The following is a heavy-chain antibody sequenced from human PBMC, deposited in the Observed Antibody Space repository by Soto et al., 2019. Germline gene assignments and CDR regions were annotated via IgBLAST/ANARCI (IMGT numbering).Heavy chain of an antibody. CDR3: ERDRAAAGYGLYYGMDV. J-gene: IGHJ6*01. D-gene: IGHD6-13*01. Sequence: SQTLSLTCAISGDVVSSNSAAWNWIRQSPSRGLEWLGRTYYRSKWYNDYAVSVKSRITINPDTSKNQFSLKLNSVTPEDTGVYPCERDRAAAGYGLYYGMDVWGQGTQVIVSS. CDR2: TYYRSKWYN. CDR1: GDVVSSNSAA. V-gene: IGHV6-1*01.